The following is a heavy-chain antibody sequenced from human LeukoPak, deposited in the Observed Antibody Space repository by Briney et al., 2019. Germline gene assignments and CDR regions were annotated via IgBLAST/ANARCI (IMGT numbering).Heavy chain of an antibody. J-gene: IGHJ5*02. CDR1: GFTFSDYY. D-gene: IGHD3-3*01. CDR3: AKDKRKSYYDFWSGYYTSWFDP. CDR2: ISYDGSNK. Sequence: GGSLRLSCAASGFTFSDYYMSWVRQAPGKGLEWVAVISYDGSNKYYADSVKGRFTISRDNSKNTLYLQMNSLRAEDTAVYYCAKDKRKSYYDFWSGYYTSWFDPWGQGTLVTVSS. V-gene: IGHV3-30*18.